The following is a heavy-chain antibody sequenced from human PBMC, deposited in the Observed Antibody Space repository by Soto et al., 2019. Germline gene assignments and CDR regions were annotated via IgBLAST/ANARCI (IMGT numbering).Heavy chain of an antibody. J-gene: IGHJ4*02. CDR2: IYYSGST. D-gene: IGHD6-6*01. V-gene: IGHV4-31*03. CDR1: GGSISSGGYY. CDR3: ARACPFTEYSSSSEDSYYFDY. Sequence: SETLSLTCTVSGGSISSGGYYWSWIRQHPGKGLEWIGYIYYSGSTYYNPSLKSRVTISVDTSKNQFSLKLSSVTAADTAVYYCARACPFTEYSSSSEDSYYFDYWGQGTLVTVSS.